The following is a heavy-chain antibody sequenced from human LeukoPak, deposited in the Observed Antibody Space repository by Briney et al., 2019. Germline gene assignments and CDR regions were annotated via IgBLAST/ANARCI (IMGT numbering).Heavy chain of an antibody. CDR3: ARHGQLGSVSYGRDV. V-gene: IGHV4-34*01. Sequence: WETLSLTCAVYGGSFSGYQWSWIRQPPGKGLEWIGEINHSGSTNYNASLKSRVTMSVDTSNNQFCLKLNYVTTADTAVYYFARHGQLGSVSYGRDVWGKGNTVTV. J-gene: IGHJ6*04. CDR2: INHSGST. CDR1: GGSFSGYQ. D-gene: IGHD1-1*01.